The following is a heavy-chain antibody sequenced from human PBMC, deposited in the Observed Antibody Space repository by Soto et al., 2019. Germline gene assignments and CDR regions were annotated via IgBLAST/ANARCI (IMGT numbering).Heavy chain of an antibody. CDR3: AKGGSGAMDY. V-gene: IGHV3-30*18. CDR2: VSYDGSNK. Sequence: QVQLVESGGGVVQPGRSLRLSCAASGFTFSSYGMHWVRQAPGKGLEWVAGVSYDGSNKYYADSVKGRFTISRDNSKNTLYLQMNSLRAEDTAVYYCAKGGSGAMDYWCQGTLLTVAS. D-gene: IGHD1-26*01. CDR1: GFTFSSYG. J-gene: IGHJ4*02.